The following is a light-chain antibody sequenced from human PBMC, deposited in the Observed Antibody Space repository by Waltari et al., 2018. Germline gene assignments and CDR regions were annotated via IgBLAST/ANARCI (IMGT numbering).Light chain of an antibody. Sequence: DIQMTQSPSTLSASVGDRVTITCRASQIISGWLAWYQQQPGKAPKLLIHKASVLESGVPSRFSGSGSGSGIEFTLTTSSLQPADFATYHCQQYSNYPWTFGQGTRVEIK. CDR3: QQYSNYPWT. V-gene: IGKV1-5*03. J-gene: IGKJ1*01. CDR2: KAS. CDR1: QIISGW.